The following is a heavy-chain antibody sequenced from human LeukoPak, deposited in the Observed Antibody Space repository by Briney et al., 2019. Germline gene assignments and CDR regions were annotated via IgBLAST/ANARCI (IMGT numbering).Heavy chain of an antibody. CDR1: GCTFTNFY. Sequence: ASVKVSCKASGCTFTNFYMYWVRQAPGQGLEWMGIIDPSGGTSNYAQKFEGRVTMTRDTSTSTVYMELSGLRSEDTAVYYCARHLIKDSVVVVGEPPSKYMDVWGKGTTVTASS. CDR2: IDPSGGTS. D-gene: IGHD2-2*01. V-gene: IGHV1-46*01. J-gene: IGHJ6*03. CDR3: ARHLIKDSVVVVGEPPSKYMDV.